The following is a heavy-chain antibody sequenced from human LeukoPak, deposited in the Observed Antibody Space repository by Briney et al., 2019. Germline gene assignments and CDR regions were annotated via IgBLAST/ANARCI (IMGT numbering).Heavy chain of an antibody. Sequence: GGSLRLSCAASGFTFSSYAMHWVRQAPGKGLEYVSAISSNGGSTYYANSVKGRFTISRDNSKNTLYLQMGSLRAEHMAVYYCAREGDSCYGYWGQGTLVTVSS. V-gene: IGHV3-64*01. CDR3: AREGDSCYGY. D-gene: IGHD2-2*01. CDR1: GFTFSSYA. CDR2: ISSNGGST. J-gene: IGHJ4*02.